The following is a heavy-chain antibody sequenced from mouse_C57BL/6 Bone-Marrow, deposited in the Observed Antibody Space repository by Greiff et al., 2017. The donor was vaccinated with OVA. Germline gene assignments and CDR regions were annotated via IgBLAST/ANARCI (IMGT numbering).Heavy chain of an antibody. Sequence: EVQLQQSGAELVRPGASVKLSCTASGFNIKDDYMHWVKQRPEQGLEWIGWIDPENGDTEYASKFQGKATITADTSSNTAYLQLSSLTSEDTAVYYCTTLMTTVVAEGWYFDVWGTGTTVTVSS. V-gene: IGHV14-4*01. CDR1: GFNIKDDY. CDR3: TTLMTTVVAEGWYFDV. D-gene: IGHD1-1*01. J-gene: IGHJ1*03. CDR2: IDPENGDT.